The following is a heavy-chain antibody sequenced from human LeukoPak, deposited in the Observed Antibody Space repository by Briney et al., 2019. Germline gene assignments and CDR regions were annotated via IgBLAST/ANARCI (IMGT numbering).Heavy chain of an antibody. CDR3: ARDQQYPGQFDY. V-gene: IGHV3-21*01. J-gene: IGHJ4*02. CDR2: ISSSSSYI. CDR1: GFTFSSYS. D-gene: IGHD4-11*01. Sequence: GGSLRLSCAASGFTFSSYSMNWVRQAPGKGLEWVSSISSSSSYIYYADSVKGRFTISRDNAKSSLYLQMNSLRAEDTAVYYCARDQQYPGQFDYWGQGTLVTVSS.